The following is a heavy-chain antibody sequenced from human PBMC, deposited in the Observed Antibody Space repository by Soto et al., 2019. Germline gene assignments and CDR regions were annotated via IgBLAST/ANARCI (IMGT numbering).Heavy chain of an antibody. D-gene: IGHD3-10*01. CDR1: GFTFDDYA. CDR3: AKTTYYYGSGSYPARSYYFDY. CDR2: ISWNSGSI. V-gene: IGHV3-9*01. J-gene: IGHJ4*02. Sequence: PGGSLRLSCAASGFTFDDYAMHWVRQAPGKGLEWVSGISWNSGSIGYADSVKGRFTISRDNAKNSLYLQMNSLRAEDTALYYCAKTTYYYGSGSYPARSYYFDYWGQGTLVTVSS.